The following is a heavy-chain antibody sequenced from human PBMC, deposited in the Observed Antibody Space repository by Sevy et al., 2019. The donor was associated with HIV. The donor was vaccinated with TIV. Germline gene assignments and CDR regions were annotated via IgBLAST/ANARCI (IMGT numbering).Heavy chain of an antibody. D-gene: IGHD3-3*02. CDR3: ARWSISIDY. J-gene: IGHJ4*02. Sequence: ASVKGSCKASGGTFNSYIVSWVRQAPGQGLEWMGEITPILGTTQYAQKFKGRVTISADESTNTIYMELSSLKSEDTAVYYCARWSISIDYWGQGTLVTVSS. CDR2: ITPILGTT. V-gene: IGHV1-69*13. CDR1: GGTFNSYI.